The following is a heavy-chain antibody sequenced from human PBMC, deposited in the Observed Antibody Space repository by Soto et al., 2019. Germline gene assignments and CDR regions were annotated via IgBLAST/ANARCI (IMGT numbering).Heavy chain of an antibody. V-gene: IGHV1-3*01. D-gene: IGHD5-18*01. Sequence: ASVKVSCKASGYTFTSYAMQRVRQAPGQRLEWMGWINAGNGNTKYSQKFQGRVTITRDTSASTAYMELSSLRSEDTAVYYCAREPGYSYGYNWGQGTLVTVSS. CDR2: INAGNGNT. CDR3: AREPGYSYGYN. CDR1: GYTFTSYA. J-gene: IGHJ4*02.